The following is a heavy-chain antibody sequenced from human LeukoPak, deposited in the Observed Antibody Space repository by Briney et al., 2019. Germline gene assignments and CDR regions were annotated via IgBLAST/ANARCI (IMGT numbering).Heavy chain of an antibody. CDR3: AKWGGTGYPN. Sequence: TGGSLRLSCAASGFTFSSYWMHWVRQTPGKGLLWVSRINSDGSITTYADSVKGRFTVSRDNAKNTLYLEMNSLRAEDTAVYYCAKWGGTGYPNWGQGTLATVSS. D-gene: IGHD3-9*01. J-gene: IGHJ4*02. V-gene: IGHV3-74*03. CDR1: GFTFSSYW. CDR2: INSDGSIT.